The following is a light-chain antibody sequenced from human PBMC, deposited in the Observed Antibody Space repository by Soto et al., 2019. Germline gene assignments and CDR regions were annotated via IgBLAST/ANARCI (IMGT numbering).Light chain of an antibody. J-gene: IGKJ1*01. CDR2: DAS. CDR1: QSVSSSY. CDR3: QQFGRSPPSWT. Sequence: EIVLTQSPGTLSLSPGERATLSCRASQSVSSSYLAWYQQKPGQPPRLLIFDASSRATGNPDRFSGSGSGTHFTLTISSLEPEYFAVYSCQQFGRSPPSWTFGQGTQVEIK. V-gene: IGKV3-20*01.